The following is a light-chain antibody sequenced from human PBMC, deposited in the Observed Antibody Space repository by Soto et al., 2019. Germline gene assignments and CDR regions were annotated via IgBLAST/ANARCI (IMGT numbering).Light chain of an antibody. CDR1: SSDVGSYNL. V-gene: IGLV2-14*02. CDR3: TSYTDTSVYV. J-gene: IGLJ1*01. CDR2: EGS. Sequence: QSVLTQPASVSGSPGQSITISCTGTSSDVGSYNLVSWYQQHPGKAPKLMIYEGSKRPSGVSNRFSGSKSGNTASLTISGLQAEDEADYYCTSYTDTSVYVFGTGTKVTV.